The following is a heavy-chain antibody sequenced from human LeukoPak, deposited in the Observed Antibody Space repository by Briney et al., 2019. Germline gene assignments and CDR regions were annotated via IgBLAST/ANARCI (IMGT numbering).Heavy chain of an antibody. CDR2: IYTSGST. J-gene: IGHJ3*02. CDR3: ARLMSHDAFDI. V-gene: IGHV4-4*09. CDR1: GGSISSYY. Sequence: ASETLSLTCTVPGGSISSYYWSWIRQPPGKGLEWIGYIYTSGSTNYNPSLKSRVTISVDTSKNQFSLKLSSVTAADTAVYYCARLMSHDAFDIWGQGTMVTVSS.